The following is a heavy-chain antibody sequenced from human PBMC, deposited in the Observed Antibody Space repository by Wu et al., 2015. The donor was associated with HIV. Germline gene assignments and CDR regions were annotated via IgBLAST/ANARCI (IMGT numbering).Heavy chain of an antibody. V-gene: IGHV1-69*05. D-gene: IGHD3-22*01. CDR3: ARDGDYYDSSGYAIDI. Sequence: QVHLVQPGTQVKKSGSSVRVSCKASGGTFTSYAFSWVRQAPGQGFEWMGGLSPISETPDYAQKFQGRVTMTRDTSISTAYMELSRLRSDDTAVYYCARDGDYYDSSGYAIDIWGQGTMVTVSS. J-gene: IGHJ3*02. CDR1: GGTFTSYA. CDR2: LSPISETP.